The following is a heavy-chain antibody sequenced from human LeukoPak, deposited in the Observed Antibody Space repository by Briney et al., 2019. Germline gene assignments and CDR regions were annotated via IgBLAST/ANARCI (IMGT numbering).Heavy chain of an antibody. CDR1: GGSFSGYY. V-gene: IGHV4-34*01. D-gene: IGHD3-10*01. J-gene: IGHJ5*02. Sequence: SETLSLTCAVYGGSFSGYYWSWIRQPPGKGLEWIGEIYHSGSTNYNPSLKSRVTISVDKSKNEFFLKLTSVTAADTAVYFCARGGSGSYVVDPWGQGTLVIVSS. CDR3: ARGGSGSYVVDP. CDR2: IYHSGST.